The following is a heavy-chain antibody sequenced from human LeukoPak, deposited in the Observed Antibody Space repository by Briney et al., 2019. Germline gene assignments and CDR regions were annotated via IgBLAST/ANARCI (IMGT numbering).Heavy chain of an antibody. J-gene: IGHJ3*02. CDR3: VRGGQGDGHSADEGFDI. CDR1: GDSVFSNSS. D-gene: IGHD5-18*01. CDR2: TYYRSKWYN. V-gene: IGHV6-1*01. Sequence: SQTLSLTCAISGDSVFSNSSWNWIRQSPSRGLEWLGRTYYRSKWYNDYRVSVKSRININPDTSKNHFSLQLSSVTPEDTAVYYCVRGGQGDGHSADEGFDIWGQGTMVTVSS.